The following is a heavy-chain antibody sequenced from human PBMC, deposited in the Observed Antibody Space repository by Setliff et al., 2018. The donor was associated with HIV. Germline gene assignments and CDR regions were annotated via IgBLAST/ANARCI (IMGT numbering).Heavy chain of an antibody. Sequence: SETLSLTCAVYGGSFGGYYWSWIRQPPGKGLEWIGEINHSGSTNYNPSLKSRVTISVDTSKNQFSLKLSSVTAADTAVYYCARNPAIPFYDSSGYYYRYYYYYMDVWGKGTTVTSP. CDR3: ARNPAIPFYDSSGYYYRYYYYYMDV. CDR2: INHSGST. D-gene: IGHD3-22*01. V-gene: IGHV4-34*01. J-gene: IGHJ6*03. CDR1: GGSFGGYY.